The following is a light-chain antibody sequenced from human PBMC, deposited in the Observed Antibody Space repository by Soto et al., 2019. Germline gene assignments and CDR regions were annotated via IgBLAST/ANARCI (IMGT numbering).Light chain of an antibody. CDR2: DDN. V-gene: IGLV1-51*01. CDR3: GSWDSSLSAYV. Sequence: QSVLTQPPSVSAAPGQKGTISCSGSSSNIGGNSVSWYQQLPGTATKLLIYDDNKRPSGIPDRFSGSKSGTSATLGITGFQTGDEADYYCGSWDSSLSAYVFGTGTKV. J-gene: IGLJ1*01. CDR1: SSNIGGNS.